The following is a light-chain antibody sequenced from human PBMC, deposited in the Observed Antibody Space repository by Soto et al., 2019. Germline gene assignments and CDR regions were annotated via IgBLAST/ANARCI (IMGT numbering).Light chain of an antibody. CDR2: DVS. V-gene: IGLV2-14*03. CDR1: SSDVGAYTF. J-gene: IGLJ1*01. CDR3: SSYTSSSTHV. Sequence: QSALTQPASVSGSPGQSITISCTGASSDVGAYTFVSWYQQHPDKVPKLMIFDVSRRPSGVSDRFSGSKSGNTASLTISGLQPEDEADYYCSSYTSSSTHVFGSGTKLTVL.